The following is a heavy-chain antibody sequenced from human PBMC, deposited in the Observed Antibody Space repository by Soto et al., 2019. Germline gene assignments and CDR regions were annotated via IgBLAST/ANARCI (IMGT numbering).Heavy chain of an antibody. J-gene: IGHJ4*02. CDR2: ILSKRDGGRT. D-gene: IGHD3-16*02. V-gene: IGHV3-15*01. CDR3: QTYDYISGTYRYRWAY. CDR1: GFSFSESW. Sequence: GGSLRLSCVTSGFSFSESWMSWVRQAPGEGLEWVARILSKRDGGRTDYAPPVKDRFLISRDDSKDTMYLEMSSLKIEDTAVYYCQTYDYISGTYRYRWAYWGQGTRVTVSS.